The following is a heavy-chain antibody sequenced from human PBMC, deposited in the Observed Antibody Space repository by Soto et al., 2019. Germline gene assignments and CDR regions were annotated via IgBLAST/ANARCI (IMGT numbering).Heavy chain of an antibody. V-gene: IGHV4-59*12. J-gene: IGHJ6*03. Sequence: SETLSLTCTVSGGSISSYYWSWIRQPPGKGLEWIGYIYYSGSTNYNPSLKSRVTISVDTSKNQFSLKLSSVTAADTAVYYCARLITIFGVVIIDYYMDVWGKGTTVTVSS. CDR2: IYYSGST. D-gene: IGHD3-3*01. CDR3: ARLITIFGVVIIDYYMDV. CDR1: GGSISSYY.